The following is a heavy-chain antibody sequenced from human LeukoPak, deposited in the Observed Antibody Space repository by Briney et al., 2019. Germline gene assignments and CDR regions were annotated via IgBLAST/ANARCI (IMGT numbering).Heavy chain of an antibody. D-gene: IGHD1-7*01. CDR2: ISGDGGNT. V-gene: IGHV3-43*02. CDR3: AKEAKNWNYNWFDP. CDR1: GFTFDDYA. J-gene: IGHJ5*02. Sequence: GGSLRLSCAASGFTFDDYAMHWVRQAPGKGLEWVSLISGDGGNTYYADSVKGRFTISRDNSKNSLYLQMNSLRTEDTALYYCAKEAKNWNYNWFDPWGQGTLVTVSS.